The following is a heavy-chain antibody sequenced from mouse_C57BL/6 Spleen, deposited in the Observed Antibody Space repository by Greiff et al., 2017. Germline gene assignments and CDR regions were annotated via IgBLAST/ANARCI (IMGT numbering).Heavy chain of an antibody. J-gene: IGHJ4*01. V-gene: IGHV1-55*01. Sequence: QVQLQQPGAELVKPGASVKMSCKASGYTFTSYWITWVKQRPGQGLEWIGDIYPGSGSTNYNEKFKSKATLTVDTSSSTAYMQLSSLTSEDSAVYDYVWGGYYDYDGALDYWGQGTSVTVSA. CDR2: IYPGSGST. CDR3: VWGGYYDYDGALDY. CDR1: GYTFTSYW. D-gene: IGHD2-4*01.